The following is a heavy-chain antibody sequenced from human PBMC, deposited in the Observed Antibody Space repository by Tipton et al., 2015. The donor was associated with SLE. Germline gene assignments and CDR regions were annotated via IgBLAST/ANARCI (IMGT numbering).Heavy chain of an antibody. Sequence: TLSLTCTVSGGSISSSSYYWGWIRQPPGKGLEWIGSIYYSGSTYYNPSLKSRVTISLDTSKNQFSLKLSSVTAADPAVYYCARVGSDEYSFSHYSYMDVWGKGTTVTVSS. CDR1: GGSISSSSYY. V-gene: IGHV4-39*07. CDR2: IYYSGST. CDR3: ARVGSDEYSFSHYSYMDV. J-gene: IGHJ6*03. D-gene: IGHD2-21*01.